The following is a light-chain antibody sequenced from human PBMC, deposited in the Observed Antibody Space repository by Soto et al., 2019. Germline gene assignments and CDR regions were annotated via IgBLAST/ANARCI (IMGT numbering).Light chain of an antibody. CDR1: SSDIGDYDH. V-gene: IGLV2-14*01. CDR3: SSYTTTNPHVI. CDR2: GVD. J-gene: IGLJ2*01. Sequence: QSALTQPASVSGSPGQTITISCSGSSSDIGDYDHVSWYQHHPGKAPKLIIYGVDNRPSGVSDRFSGSKSGKTASLTISGLQAEDDADYYCSSYTTTNPHVIFGGGTKVTVL.